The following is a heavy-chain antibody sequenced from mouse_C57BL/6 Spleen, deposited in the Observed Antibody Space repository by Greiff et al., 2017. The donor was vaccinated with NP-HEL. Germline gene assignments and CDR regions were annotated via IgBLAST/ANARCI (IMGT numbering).Heavy chain of an antibody. D-gene: IGHD2-4*01. CDR1: GFSLTSYA. Sequence: VKLVESGPGLVAPSQSLSITCTVSGFSLTSYAISWVRQPPGKGLEWLGVIWTGGGTNYNSALKSRLSISKDNSKSQVFLKMNSLQTDDTARYYCARSLYDYDEAMDYWGQGTSVTVSS. J-gene: IGHJ4*01. CDR2: IWTGGGT. CDR3: ARSLYDYDEAMDY. V-gene: IGHV2-9-1*01.